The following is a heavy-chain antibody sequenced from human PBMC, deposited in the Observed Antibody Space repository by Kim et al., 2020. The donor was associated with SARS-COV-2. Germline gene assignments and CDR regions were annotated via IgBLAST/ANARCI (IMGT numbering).Heavy chain of an antibody. J-gene: IGHJ4*02. D-gene: IGHD6-13*01. CDR3: ARGRAAVRDY. Sequence: GTNYAQKLQGRVTMTRDTSISTAYMELSRLRSDDTAVYYCARGRAAVRDYWGQGTLVTVSS. CDR2: GT. V-gene: IGHV1-2*02.